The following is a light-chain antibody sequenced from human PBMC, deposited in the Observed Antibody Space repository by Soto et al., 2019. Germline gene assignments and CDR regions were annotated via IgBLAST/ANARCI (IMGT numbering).Light chain of an antibody. V-gene: IGKV1-39*01. J-gene: IGKJ1*01. CDR3: QQSYSTPWT. CDR2: DAS. CDR1: QDISNY. Sequence: DIQMTQSPSSLSASVGDSVTITCQASQDISNYLNWYQQKPGKAPKLLIYDASNLETGVPSRFSGSGSGTDFNLTISSLQPEDFATYYCQQSYSTPWTFGQGTKVDIK.